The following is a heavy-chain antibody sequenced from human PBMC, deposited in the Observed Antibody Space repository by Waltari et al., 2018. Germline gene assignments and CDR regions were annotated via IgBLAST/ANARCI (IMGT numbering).Heavy chain of an antibody. CDR3: ARTTGAAAGTNWFDP. CDR1: GGSISSSSYY. D-gene: IGHD6-13*01. J-gene: IGHJ5*02. CDR2: IYYSGST. V-gene: IGHV4-39*07. Sequence: QLQLQESGPGLVKPSETLSLTCTVSGGSISSSSYYWGWIRQPPGKGLEWIGSIYYSGSTYYTPSLKSRVTISVDTSKNQFSLKLSSVAAADTAVYYCARTTGAAAGTNWFDPWGQGTLVTVSS.